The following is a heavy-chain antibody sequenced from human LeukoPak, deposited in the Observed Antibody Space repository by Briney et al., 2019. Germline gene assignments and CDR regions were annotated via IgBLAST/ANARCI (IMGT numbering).Heavy chain of an antibody. V-gene: IGHV1-18*01. CDR3: ARLADTAMVASDY. Sequence: ASVKVSCKASGYTFTNNEISWVRQAPGQGLEWMGWISVYNGNTKYAQNLQGRVTMTTDTSTSTAYMELRSLRSDDTAVYYCARLADTAMVASDYWGQGTLATVSS. J-gene: IGHJ4*02. CDR1: GYTFTNNE. CDR2: ISVYNGNT. D-gene: IGHD5-18*01.